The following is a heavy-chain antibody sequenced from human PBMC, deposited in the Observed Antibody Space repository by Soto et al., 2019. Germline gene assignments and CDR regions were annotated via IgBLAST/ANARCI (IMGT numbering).Heavy chain of an antibody. CDR3: AAGSLYGSGSYPVAY. CDR2: IIPLFGTL. V-gene: IGHV1-69*08. Sequence: QVQLVQSGAEVKKPGSSVNVSCKASGGTFSNHLISWVRQAPGQGLEWMGTIIPLFGTLNFARKLQGRVTLSADRSTSRAYMELSSLRSHDTAVYYCAAGSLYGSGSYPVAYWGQGNLVTVSS. J-gene: IGHJ4*01. D-gene: IGHD3-10*01. CDR1: GGTFSNHL.